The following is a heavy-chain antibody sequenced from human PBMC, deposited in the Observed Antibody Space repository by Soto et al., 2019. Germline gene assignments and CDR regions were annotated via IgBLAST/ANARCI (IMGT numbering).Heavy chain of an antibody. D-gene: IGHD4-17*01. J-gene: IGHJ4*02. CDR1: GGSISSSSYY. CDR3: ATPSQYDYGDRYYFDY. CDR2: IYYSGST. Sequence: PSETLSLTCTVSGGSISSSSYYWGWIRQPPGKGLEWIGSIYYSGSTYYNPSLKSRVTISVDTSKNQFSLKLSSVTAADTAVYYCATPSQYDYGDRYYFDYWGQGTQVTVSS. V-gene: IGHV4-39*01.